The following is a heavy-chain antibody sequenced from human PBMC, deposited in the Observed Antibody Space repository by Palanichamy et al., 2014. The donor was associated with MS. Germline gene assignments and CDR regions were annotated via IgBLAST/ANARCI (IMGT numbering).Heavy chain of an antibody. J-gene: IGHJ3*02. CDR2: MNPNSGNT. CDR3: ARVVGKDYVWGSYRTLDAFDI. D-gene: IGHD3-16*02. V-gene: IGHV1-8*01. CDR1: GYTFTSYD. Sequence: QVQLVQSGAEVKEPGASVKVSCKASGYTFTSYDINWVRQATGQGLEWMGWMNPNSGNTGYAQKFQGRVTMTRNTSISTAYMELSSLRSEDTAVYYCARVVGKDYVWGSYRTLDAFDIWGQGTMVTVSS.